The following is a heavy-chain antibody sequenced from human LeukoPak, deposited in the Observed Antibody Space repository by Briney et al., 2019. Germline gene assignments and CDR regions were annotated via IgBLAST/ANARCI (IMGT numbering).Heavy chain of an antibody. D-gene: IGHD2-2*01. CDR1: GYTFTGYY. J-gene: IGHJ3*02. CDR2: INPNSGGT. V-gene: IGHV1-2*02. CDR3: ARDGRYCSSTSCSYSDDAFDI. Sequence: ASVKVSCKASGYTFTGYYMHWVRQAPGQGLEWMGWINPNSGGTNYAQKFQGRVTMTRDTSISTAYMELSRLRSDDTAVYYRARDGRYCSSTSCSYSDDAFDIWGQGTTVTVSS.